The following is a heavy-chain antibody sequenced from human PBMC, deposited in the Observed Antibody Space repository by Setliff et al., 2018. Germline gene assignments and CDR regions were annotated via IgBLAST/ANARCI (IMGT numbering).Heavy chain of an antibody. CDR1: GFTLSSHR. J-gene: IGHJ4*02. V-gene: IGHV3-33*08. CDR2: IWDDGGNK. Sequence: GASLKISCAASGFTLSSHRMHWVRQAPGKGLEWVAVIWDDGGNKYHADSVKGRFTISRANSKNTLYLQMNSLRPEDTAVYYCARTCSGSGCYGGLESWGQGTPVTVSS. CDR3: ARTCSGSGCYGGLES. D-gene: IGHD2-15*01.